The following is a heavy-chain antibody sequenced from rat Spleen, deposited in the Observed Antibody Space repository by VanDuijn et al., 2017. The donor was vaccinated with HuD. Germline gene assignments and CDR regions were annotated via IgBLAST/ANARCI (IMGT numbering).Heavy chain of an antibody. CDR1: GFTFNKYW. Sequence: EVKLVETGGGLGHPGESLKLSCVASGFTFNKYWMNWIRQAPTKGLEWVASITYDGGSTYYRDSVKGRFTISRDNAKSSLYLQMDSLRSEDTATYYCTRDRILRSTGFDYWGQGVMVTVSS. D-gene: IGHD1-6*01. J-gene: IGHJ2*01. CDR3: TRDRILRSTGFDY. CDR2: ITYDGGST. V-gene: IGHV5-20*01.